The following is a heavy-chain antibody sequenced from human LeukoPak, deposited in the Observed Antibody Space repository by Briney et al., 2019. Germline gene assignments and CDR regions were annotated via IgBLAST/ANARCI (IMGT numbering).Heavy chain of an antibody. J-gene: IGHJ6*02. V-gene: IGHV4-59*01. CDR2: IYYSGST. D-gene: IGHD2-15*01. Sequence: SETLSLTCPVSGGSISSYYWSWIRQPPGKGLEWIGYIYYSGSTNYNPSLKSRVTISVDTSKNQFSLKLSSVTAADTAVYYCARARGVVVAAEYYYYGMDVWGQGTTVTVSS. CDR1: GGSISSYY. CDR3: ARARGVVVAAEYYYYGMDV.